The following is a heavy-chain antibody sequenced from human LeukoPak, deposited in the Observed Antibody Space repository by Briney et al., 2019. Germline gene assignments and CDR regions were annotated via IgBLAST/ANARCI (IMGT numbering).Heavy chain of an antibody. CDR2: IIPIFGTA. CDR3: ASNYDSSGYYSLRLAFDI. Sequence: ASVKVSCKASGGTFSSYAISWVRQAPGQELEWMGGIIPIFGTANYAQKFQGRVTITADESTSTAYMELSSLRSEDTAVYYCASNYDSSGYYSLRLAFDIWGQGTMVTVSS. D-gene: IGHD3-22*01. V-gene: IGHV1-69*13. CDR1: GGTFSSYA. J-gene: IGHJ3*02.